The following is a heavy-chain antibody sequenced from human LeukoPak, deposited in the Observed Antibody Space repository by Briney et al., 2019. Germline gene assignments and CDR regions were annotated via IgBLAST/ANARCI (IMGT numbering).Heavy chain of an antibody. V-gene: IGHV3-48*02. J-gene: IGHJ3*02. Sequence: GGSLRLSCAASGFTLSNYAMSWVRQAPGKGLEWVSFISGTTTAIYYADSVKGRFTISRDIARKSLYLQMNSLRDEDTAVYYCARGGGRSNSDAFDIWGQGTVVTVSS. D-gene: IGHD1-1*01. CDR1: GFTLSNYA. CDR2: ISGTTTAI. CDR3: ARGGGRSNSDAFDI.